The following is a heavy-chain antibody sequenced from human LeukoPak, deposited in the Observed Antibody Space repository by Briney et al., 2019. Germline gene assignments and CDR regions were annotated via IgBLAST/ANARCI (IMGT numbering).Heavy chain of an antibody. V-gene: IGHV1-18*01. CDR1: GYTFTSYG. Sequence: ASVKVSCKASGYTFTSYGISWVRQAPGQGLEWMGWISSYNGNTNYAQKLQGRVTMTTDTSTSTAYMELRSLRSEDKAVYYCTRGGYCSGGGCPNFYYYFMDVWGKGTTVTVSS. D-gene: IGHD2-15*01. CDR3: TRGGYCSGGGCPNFYYYFMDV. CDR2: ISSYNGNT. J-gene: IGHJ6*03.